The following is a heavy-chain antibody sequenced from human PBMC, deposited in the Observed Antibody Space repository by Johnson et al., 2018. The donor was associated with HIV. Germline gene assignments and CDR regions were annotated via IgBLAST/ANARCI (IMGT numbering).Heavy chain of an antibody. D-gene: IGHD2/OR15-2a*01. CDR3: ARVSRLGNRAILSYAFDI. CDR1: GFTFRNYA. CDR2: INWNGGST. J-gene: IGHJ3*02. V-gene: IGHV3-20*04. Sequence: VQLVESGGGVVQPGRSLRLSCTASGFTFRNYAMHWVRQAPGKGLEWVSRINWNGGSTDYSDSVKGRFTISRDNAKNSLYLQVNSLRGEDTALYYCARVSRLGNRAILSYAFDIWGQGTVVTVSS.